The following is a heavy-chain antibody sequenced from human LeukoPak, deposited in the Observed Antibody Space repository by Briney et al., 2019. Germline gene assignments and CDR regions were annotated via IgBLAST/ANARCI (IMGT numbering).Heavy chain of an antibody. CDR2: IFSDGST. Sequence: GGSLRLSCAASGFTVTITYMSWVRQAPGKGLEWVSLIFSDGSTYYADSVKGRFTISRDNSNNTLFLQMNSLRAEDTAVYYCAREMAYYDILTGYYTEPRGAFGIWGQGTMVTVSS. CDR1: GFTVTITY. V-gene: IGHV3-66*01. D-gene: IGHD3-9*01. CDR3: AREMAYYDILTGYYTEPRGAFGI. J-gene: IGHJ3*02.